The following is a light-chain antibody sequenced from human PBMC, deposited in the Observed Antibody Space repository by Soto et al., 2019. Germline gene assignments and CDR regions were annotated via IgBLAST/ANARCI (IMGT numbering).Light chain of an antibody. J-gene: IGKJ5*01. CDR1: QSISSW. CDR2: DVS. CDR3: QQRSNWPPIT. V-gene: IGKV1-5*01. Sequence: DIQMPQSPSTLSASLRDRVAITCRASQSISSWLAWYQQKPGQAPKLLMYDVSRLESGVPSRFSGSGSGTEFTLTISSLEPEDFAFYYCQQRSNWPPITFGQGTRLEIK.